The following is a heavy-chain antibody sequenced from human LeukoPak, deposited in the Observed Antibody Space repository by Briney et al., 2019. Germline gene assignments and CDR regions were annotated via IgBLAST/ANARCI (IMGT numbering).Heavy chain of an antibody. CDR1: GGSISSSSYY. Sequence: PSETLSLTCTVSGGSISSSSYYWAWIRQPPGKGLEWIGSIYYSGSTYYNPSLKSRVTISVDTSKNQFSLKLSSVTAADTAVYYCWNYYDYYAFDIWGQGTMVTVSS. V-gene: IGHV4-39*01. D-gene: IGHD3-22*01. J-gene: IGHJ3*02. CDR2: IYYSGST. CDR3: WNYYDYYAFDI.